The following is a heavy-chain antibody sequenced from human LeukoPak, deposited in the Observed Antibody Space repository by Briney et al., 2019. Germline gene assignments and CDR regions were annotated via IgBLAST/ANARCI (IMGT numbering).Heavy chain of an antibody. Sequence: PGGSLRLSSAASGFTFDDYAMHWVRQAPGKGLEWVSGISWNSGSIGYADSVKGRFTISRDNAKNSLYLQMNSLRAEDTALYYCAKGVEVVPAAAHYFDYWGQGTLVTVSS. D-gene: IGHD2-2*01. V-gene: IGHV3-9*01. CDR2: ISWNSGSI. CDR3: AKGVEVVPAAAHYFDY. J-gene: IGHJ4*02. CDR1: GFTFDDYA.